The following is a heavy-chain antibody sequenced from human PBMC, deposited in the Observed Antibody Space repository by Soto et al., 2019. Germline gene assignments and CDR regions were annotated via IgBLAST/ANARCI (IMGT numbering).Heavy chain of an antibody. D-gene: IGHD2-15*01. CDR2: ISYDGSNK. V-gene: IGHV3-30-3*01. Sequence: GSLRLSCAASGFTFSSYAMHWVRQAPGKGLEWVAVISYDGSNKYYADSVKGRFTISRDNSKNTLYLQMNSLRAEDTAVYYCARESPDIVVVVAATWFDPWGQGTLVTVSS. CDR3: ARESPDIVVVVAATWFDP. J-gene: IGHJ5*02. CDR1: GFTFSSYA.